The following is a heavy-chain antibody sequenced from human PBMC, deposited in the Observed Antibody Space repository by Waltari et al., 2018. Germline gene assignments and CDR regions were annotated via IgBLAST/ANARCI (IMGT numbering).Heavy chain of an antibody. CDR3: TRSTSSGEQIHFDY. J-gene: IGHJ4*02. V-gene: IGHV4-59*01. CDR2: IFNGGAT. CDR1: GGSIERDY. D-gene: IGHD1-26*01. Sequence: QVQLQESGPRLVKPSETLSLTCTVSGGSIERDYWTWVRQTPGKGLEWVGYIFNGGATNYDPSLLSRVSISLDVANRQFPLNLMSVTAADTAVYFCTRSTSSGEQIHFDYWGRGILVTVSS.